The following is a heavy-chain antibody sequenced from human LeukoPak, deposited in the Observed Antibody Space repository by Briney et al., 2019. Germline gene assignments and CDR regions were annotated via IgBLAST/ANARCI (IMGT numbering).Heavy chain of an antibody. CDR3: ARGRWYYGSGSYYTPFDY. V-gene: IGHV4-34*01. D-gene: IGHD3-10*01. J-gene: IGHJ4*02. Sequence: SETLSLTCAVYGGSFSGYYWSWIRQPPGKGLEWIGEINHSGSTNYNPSLKSRVTISVDTSKNQFSLKLSSVTAADTAVYYCARGRWYYGSGSYYTPFDYWGQGTLVTASS. CDR1: GGSFSGYY. CDR2: INHSGST.